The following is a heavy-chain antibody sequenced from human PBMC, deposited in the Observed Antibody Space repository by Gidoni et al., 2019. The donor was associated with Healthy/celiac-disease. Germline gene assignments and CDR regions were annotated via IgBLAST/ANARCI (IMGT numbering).Heavy chain of an antibody. CDR2: INHSGST. CDR1: GGSFSGYY. D-gene: IGHD5-12*01. V-gene: IGHV4-34*01. J-gene: IGHJ4*02. Sequence: QVQLQQWGAGLLKPSETLSLTCAVYGGSFSGYYWSWIRQPPGKGLEWIGEINHSGSTNYNPSLKSRVTISVDTSKNQFSLKLSSVTAADTAVYYCARGALRRLRYEGRVYYFDYWGQGTLVTVSS. CDR3: ARGALRRLRYEGRVYYFDY.